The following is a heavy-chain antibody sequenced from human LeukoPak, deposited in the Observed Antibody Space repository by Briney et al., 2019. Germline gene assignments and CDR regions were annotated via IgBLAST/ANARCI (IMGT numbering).Heavy chain of an antibody. D-gene: IGHD5-12*01. CDR1: GGSISSGGYS. CDR3: AIGTKRLRFNWYFDL. V-gene: IGHV4-30-2*01. Sequence: KPSETLSLTYAVSGGSISSGGYSWSWIRQPPGKGLEWIGYIYHSGSTYYNPSLKSRVTISVDRSKNQFSLKLSSVTAADTAVYYCAIGTKRLRFNWYFDLWGRGTLVTVSS. J-gene: IGHJ2*01. CDR2: IYHSGST.